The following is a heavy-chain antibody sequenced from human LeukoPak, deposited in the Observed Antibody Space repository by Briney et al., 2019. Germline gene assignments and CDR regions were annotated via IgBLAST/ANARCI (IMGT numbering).Heavy chain of an antibody. Sequence: ASVKVSCKASGYTFTSYGISWVRQAPGQGLEWMGWISAYNGNTNYAQKLQGRVTMTTDTSTSTAYMELRSLRSDDTALYYCARDLGYGSGSYYGGGDYWGQGTLVTVSS. J-gene: IGHJ4*02. V-gene: IGHV1-18*04. CDR3: ARDLGYGSGSYYGGGDY. D-gene: IGHD3-10*01. CDR1: GYTFTSYG. CDR2: ISAYNGNT.